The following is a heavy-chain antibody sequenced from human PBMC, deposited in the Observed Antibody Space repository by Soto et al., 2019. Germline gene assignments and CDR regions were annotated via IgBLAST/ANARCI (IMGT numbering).Heavy chain of an antibody. CDR3: ARDRTRAYYYDSSGDAFDI. D-gene: IGHD3-22*01. Sequence: QVQLVESGGGVVQPGRSLRLSCAASGFTFSSYAMHWVRQAPGKGLEWVAVISYDGSNKYYADSVKGRFTISRDNSKNTLYLQMNSLRPEDTAVYYCARDRTRAYYYDSSGDAFDIWGLGTMVTVSS. CDR1: GFTFSSYA. V-gene: IGHV3-30-3*01. J-gene: IGHJ3*02. CDR2: ISYDGSNK.